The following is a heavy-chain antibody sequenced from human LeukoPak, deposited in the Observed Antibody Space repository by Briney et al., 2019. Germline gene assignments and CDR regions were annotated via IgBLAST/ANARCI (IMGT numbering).Heavy chain of an antibody. J-gene: IGHJ4*02. D-gene: IGHD6-6*01. CDR3: AREESSSSGYYFDY. CDR2: ISWNSGSI. V-gene: IGHV3-9*01. Sequence: PGGSLRLSCAASGFTFDDYAMHWVRQAPGKGLEWVSGISWNSGSIGYADSVKGRFTISRDNAKNSLYLQMNSLRAEDTAVYYCAREESSSSGYYFDYWGQGALVTVSS. CDR1: GFTFDDYA.